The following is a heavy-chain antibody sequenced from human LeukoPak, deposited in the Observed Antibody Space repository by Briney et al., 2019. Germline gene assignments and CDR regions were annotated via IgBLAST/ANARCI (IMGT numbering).Heavy chain of an antibody. Sequence: ASVKVSCNASGYTFTSYYMHWVRQAPGQGLERMGIINPSGGSTSYAQKFQGRVTMTRDTSTSTVYMELSSLRSEDTAVYYCARDPYNSGDRVGYYFDYWGQGTLVTVSS. J-gene: IGHJ4*02. V-gene: IGHV1-46*01. D-gene: IGHD1-20*01. CDR1: GYTFTSYY. CDR2: INPSGGST. CDR3: ARDPYNSGDRVGYYFDY.